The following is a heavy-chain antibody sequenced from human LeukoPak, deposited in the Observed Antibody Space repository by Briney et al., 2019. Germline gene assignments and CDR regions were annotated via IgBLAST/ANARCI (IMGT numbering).Heavy chain of an antibody. V-gene: IGHV6-1*01. Sequence: SQTLSLTCAISGDSFSSKSTAWNWIRQPPSRGLEWLGRTYYRSTWYNDYAVSVRGRITVNPDTSKNQFSLHLNSVTPEDTAVYYCARRLTQYDCFDPWGQGILVTVSS. CDR1: GDSFSSKSTA. J-gene: IGHJ5*02. D-gene: IGHD2-2*01. CDR3: ARRLTQYDCFDP. CDR2: TYYRSTWYN.